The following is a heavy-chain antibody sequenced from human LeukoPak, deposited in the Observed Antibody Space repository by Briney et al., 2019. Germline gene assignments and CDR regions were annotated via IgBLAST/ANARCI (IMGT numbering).Heavy chain of an antibody. CDR2: IYPGDSDA. J-gene: IGHJ3*02. CDR1: GYSFTIYW. Sequence: GESLKISCKGSGYSFTIYWIGWVRQMPGKGLEWMGIIYPGDSDARYSPSFQGQVTISADKSISTAYLQWSSLKASDTATYYCARLRPQDAFDIWGQGTMVTVSS. CDR3: ARLRPQDAFDI. V-gene: IGHV5-51*01.